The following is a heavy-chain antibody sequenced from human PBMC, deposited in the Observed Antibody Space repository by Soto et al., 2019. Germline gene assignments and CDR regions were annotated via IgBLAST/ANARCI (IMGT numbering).Heavy chain of an antibody. D-gene: IGHD3-10*01. J-gene: IGHJ4*02. CDR2: VYHTGST. CDR1: GGSVSSGTYS. V-gene: IGHV4-39*02. CDR3: VRAYGLFDF. Sequence: SETLSLTCSVSGGSVSSGTYSWGWIRQTPGKGLEWIGNVYHTGSTYYNPSLKSRLTIPLDASKNRLSLSLTSVTAADTAVYYCVRAYGLFDFWGQGILVAVSS.